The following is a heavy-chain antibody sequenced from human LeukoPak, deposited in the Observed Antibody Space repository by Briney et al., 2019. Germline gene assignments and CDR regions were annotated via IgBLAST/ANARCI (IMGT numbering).Heavy chain of an antibody. Sequence: PGGSLRLSCAASGFTFSSYAMSWVRQAPGKGLEWVSAISGSGGSTYYADSVKGRFTISRDNSKNTLYLQMNSLRAEDTAVYYCAKDGRYCSGGSPCWVYYYGMDAWGQGTTVTVSS. CDR2: ISGSGGST. D-gene: IGHD2-15*01. CDR1: GFTFSSYA. CDR3: AKDGRYCSGGSPCWVYYYGMDA. J-gene: IGHJ6*02. V-gene: IGHV3-23*01.